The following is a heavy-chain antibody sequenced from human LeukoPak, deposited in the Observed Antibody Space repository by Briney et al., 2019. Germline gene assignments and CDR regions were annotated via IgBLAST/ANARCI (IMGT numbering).Heavy chain of an antibody. D-gene: IGHD6-6*01. V-gene: IGHV1-8*03. J-gene: IGHJ4*02. CDR3: ARGASRSFDY. CDR1: GYTFISYE. Sequence: GASVKVSCKASGYTFISYEIHWVRQATGQGLEWMGWINPNSGNTRYVQKVQGRVTFTRDTSRGTAYMELSSLRSEDTAIYYCARGASRSFDYWGQGTLLTVSP. CDR2: INPNSGNT.